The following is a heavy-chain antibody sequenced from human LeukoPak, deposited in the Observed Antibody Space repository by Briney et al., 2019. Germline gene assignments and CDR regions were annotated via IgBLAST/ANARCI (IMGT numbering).Heavy chain of an antibody. D-gene: IGHD2-21*02. CDR3: ARRCGGDCYSGNAAFDI. CDR2: IYYSGST. V-gene: IGHV4-59*08. Sequence: SETLSLTCTVSGGSITSYFWSWIRQPPGKGLEWIGYIYYSGSTNYNPSLKCRVTISVDTTNNQFSLRLSSVTAADTAVYYCARRCGGDCYSGNAAFDIWGQGTMVTVSS. J-gene: IGHJ3*02. CDR1: GGSITSYF.